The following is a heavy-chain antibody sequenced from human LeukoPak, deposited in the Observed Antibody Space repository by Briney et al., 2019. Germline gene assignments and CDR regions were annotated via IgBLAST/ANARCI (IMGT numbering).Heavy chain of an antibody. CDR2: IYSGGST. Sequence: GGSLSLSCAASGLTVSSSYMSWVRQPPGKGLQWVSVIYSGGSTYYADSVKGRFTISRDNSKNTLYLQMNSLRGEDTAVYYCVRRPYRGVDYWGQGTLVTVSS. V-gene: IGHV3-66*04. CDR1: GLTVSSSY. D-gene: IGHD3-3*01. J-gene: IGHJ4*02. CDR3: VRRPYRGVDY.